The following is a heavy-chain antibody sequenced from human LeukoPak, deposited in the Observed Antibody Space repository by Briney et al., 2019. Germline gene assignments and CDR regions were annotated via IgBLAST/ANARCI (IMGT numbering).Heavy chain of an antibody. J-gene: IGHJ6*02. V-gene: IGHV5-51*01. CDR2: IYPGDSDT. CDR3: ARHYGGGEYYYGMDV. Sequence: HGESLKISCKGSGYSFTNYWIGWVRQMPGKGLEWGGIIYPGDSDTRYSPPFQGQVTISADKSISTAYLQWSSLKASDTAMDYCARHYGGGEYYYGMDVWGQGTTVTVAS. CDR1: GYSFTNYW. D-gene: IGHD2-21*01.